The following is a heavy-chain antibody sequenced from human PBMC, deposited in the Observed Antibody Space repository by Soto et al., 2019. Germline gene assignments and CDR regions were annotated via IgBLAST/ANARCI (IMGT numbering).Heavy chain of an antibody. CDR1: GFTFSDHY. V-gene: IGHV3-72*01. J-gene: IGHJ4*02. D-gene: IGHD3-10*01. Sequence: EAQLVESGGGLVQPGGSLRLSCAASGFTFSDHYMDWVRQAPGKGLEWVGRSKNKADSYTTEYAASVKGRFTISRDGSKNSLFLQMNSLKTEDTAVYYCTVWGSGNDFGAAWGLGILVTVSS. CDR2: SKNKADSYTT. CDR3: TVWGSGNDFGAA.